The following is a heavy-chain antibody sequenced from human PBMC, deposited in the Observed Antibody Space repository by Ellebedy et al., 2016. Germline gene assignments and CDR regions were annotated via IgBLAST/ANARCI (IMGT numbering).Heavy chain of an antibody. J-gene: IGHJ4*02. D-gene: IGHD6-19*01. CDR2: IYHSGRT. V-gene: IGHV4-4*02. Sequence: SETLSLXXAVSGGSISSNNWWNWVRQPPGKGLEWIGEIYHSGRTNYNPSLKSRVTISVDKSKNQFSLKLTSVTAADTAVYYCARDGDGYSSGWGQGTLVTVSS. CDR3: ARDGDGYSSG. CDR1: GGSISSNNW.